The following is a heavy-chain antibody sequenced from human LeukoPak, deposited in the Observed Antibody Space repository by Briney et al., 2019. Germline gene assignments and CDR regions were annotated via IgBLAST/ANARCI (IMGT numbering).Heavy chain of an antibody. CDR1: GFTFSDHG. J-gene: IGHJ4*02. V-gene: IGHV3-33*07. D-gene: IGHD3-16*01. CDR2: IWYDGSKK. Sequence: GGSLRLSCAASGFTFSDHGFYWVRQAPGKGLESVALIWYDGSKKYYADSVKGRFTISRDNSENTLYLQMNSLRAEDTAFYYCERDLSRASLEFWGQGTLVTVSS. CDR3: ERDLSRASLEF.